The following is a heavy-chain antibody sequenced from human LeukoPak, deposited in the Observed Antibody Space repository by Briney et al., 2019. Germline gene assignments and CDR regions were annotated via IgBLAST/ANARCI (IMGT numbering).Heavy chain of an antibody. CDR2: ISYSGSVQ. Sequence: GGSLRLSCAASGFTFNNFGMHWVRQAPGKGLEWESVISYSGSVQFYADSVKGRFTISRDDSKNTVHMQMNRLRVEDTAVYYCARSPRDSRDWTGTLDYWGQGALVTVSS. CDR3: ARSPRDSRDWTGTLDY. J-gene: IGHJ4*02. V-gene: IGHV3-30*03. D-gene: IGHD3-22*01. CDR1: GFTFNNFG.